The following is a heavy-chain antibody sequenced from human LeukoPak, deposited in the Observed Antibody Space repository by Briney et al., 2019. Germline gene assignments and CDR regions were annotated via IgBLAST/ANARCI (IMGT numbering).Heavy chain of an antibody. CDR1: GGSVRNSDSY. V-gene: IGHV4-39*01. CDR2: IYYSGST. D-gene: IGHD1-26*01. J-gene: IGHJ4*02. CDR3: ARHDRNSGRYNDFDY. Sequence: SETLSLTCTVSGGSVRNSDSYWGWIRQPPGKGPEWIASIYYSGSTYYNSSLKSRVTISVDTSNNHFSLNVSSVTAADTAVYYCARHDRNSGRYNDFDYWGQGTLVTVSS.